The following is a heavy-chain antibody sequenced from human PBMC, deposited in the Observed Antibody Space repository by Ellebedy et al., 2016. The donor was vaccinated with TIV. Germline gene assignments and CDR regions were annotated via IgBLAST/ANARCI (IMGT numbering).Heavy chain of an antibody. CDR1: GFTFNSYA. V-gene: IGHV3-23*01. J-gene: IGHJ4*02. Sequence: GESLKISCAASGFTFNSYAMSWVRQAPGKGLEWVSTISNTCNRTYYADSVEGRFIISRDNSKRTLYLQMNSLRAEDTDIYYCAKGRGCGSDSSATRYYFDYWGLGTLVTVSS. D-gene: IGHD3-22*01. CDR3: AKGRGCGSDSSATRYYFDY. CDR2: ISNTCNRT.